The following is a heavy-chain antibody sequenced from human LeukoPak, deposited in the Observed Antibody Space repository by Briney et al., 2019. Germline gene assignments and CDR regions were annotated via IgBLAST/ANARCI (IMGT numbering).Heavy chain of an antibody. CDR3: ARLDCSSTSCYSGY. V-gene: IGHV4-61*02. CDR1: GGSISSGSYY. CDR2: IYTSGST. Sequence: SETLSLTCTVSGGSISSGSYYWSWTRQPAGKGLEWIGRIYTSGSTNYNPSLKSRVTISVDTSKNQFSLKLSSVTAADTAVYYCARLDCSSTSCYSGYWGQGTLVTVSS. D-gene: IGHD2-2*02. J-gene: IGHJ4*02.